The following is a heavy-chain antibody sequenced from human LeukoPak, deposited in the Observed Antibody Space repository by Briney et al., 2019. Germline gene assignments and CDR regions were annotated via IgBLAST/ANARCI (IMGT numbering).Heavy chain of an antibody. Sequence: SQTLSLTCTVSGGSISSGGYYWSWIRQHPGKGLEWIGYIYYSGSTYYNPSLKSRVTISVDTSKNQFPLKLSSVTAADTAVYYCARVPRYYYDSSGHEQNWFDPWGQGTLVTVSS. CDR1: GGSISSGGYY. CDR2: IYYSGST. D-gene: IGHD3-22*01. CDR3: ARVPRYYYDSSGHEQNWFDP. J-gene: IGHJ5*02. V-gene: IGHV4-31*03.